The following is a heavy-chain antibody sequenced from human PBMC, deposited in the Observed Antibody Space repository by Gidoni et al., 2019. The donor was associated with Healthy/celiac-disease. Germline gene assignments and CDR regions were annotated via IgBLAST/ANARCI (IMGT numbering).Heavy chain of an antibody. J-gene: IGHJ6*02. CDR2: ISGSGGST. D-gene: IGHD3-22*01. CDR1: GFTFSSYA. V-gene: IGHV3-23*01. CDR3: AKEGVEYYDSSGYYYYYYGMDV. Sequence: EVQLLASGVGVVQPGGSLRLPCAASGFTFSSYAMSWVRQAPGKGLEWISAISGSGGSTYYADSVKGRFTISRDNSKNTLYLQMNSMRAEDTAVYYCAKEGVEYYDSSGYYYYYYGMDVWGQGTTVTVSS.